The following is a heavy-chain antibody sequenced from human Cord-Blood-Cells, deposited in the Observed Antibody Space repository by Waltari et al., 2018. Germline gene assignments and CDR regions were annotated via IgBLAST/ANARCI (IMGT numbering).Heavy chain of an antibody. CDR3: ARRGSSSSYWYFDL. V-gene: IGHV1-2*02. CDR2: INPNSGGT. D-gene: IGHD6-6*01. CDR1: GYTFTGYY. J-gene: IGHJ2*01. Sequence: QVQLVQSGAEVTKPGASVKVSCKASGYTFTGYYMHWVRQAPGQGLAWMGGINPNSGGTNYAQKFQGRVTMTRDTSISTAYMELSRLRSDDTAVYYCARRGSSSSYWYFDLWGRGTLVTVSS.